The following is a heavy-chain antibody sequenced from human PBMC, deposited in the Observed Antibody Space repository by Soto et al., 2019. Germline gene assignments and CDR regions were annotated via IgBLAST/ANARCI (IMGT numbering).Heavy chain of an antibody. CDR1: GGSIGGVGYS. Sequence: PSETLSLTCAVSGGSIGGVGYSWSWIRQPPGGGLEWIGYMYHSGTFLKSPSLKTRLTMSLDMSKNQFSLTLNPMTAADTAVYYCARAQFYSGSGNYNNLMFDAWGQGIQVTVS. CDR3: ARAQFYSGSGNYNNLMFDA. J-gene: IGHJ5*02. V-gene: IGHV4-30-2*01. CDR2: MYHSGTF. D-gene: IGHD3-10*01.